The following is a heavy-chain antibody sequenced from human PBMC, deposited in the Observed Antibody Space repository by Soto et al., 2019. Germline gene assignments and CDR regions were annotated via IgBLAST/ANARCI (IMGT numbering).Heavy chain of an antibody. CDR3: ARSRSGAVADSFDF. CDR2: ISKDGSHK. D-gene: IGHD3-10*01. CDR1: GFSFSRHA. J-gene: IGHJ4*02. V-gene: IGHV3-30*04. Sequence: GGSLRLSCAASGFSFSRHAIHWVRQAPGKGLEWVAVISKDGSHKYYLESVKGRFTISRDNSKNILSLQMNSLRDEDTAVYYCARSRSGAVADSFDFWGQGTLVTVSS.